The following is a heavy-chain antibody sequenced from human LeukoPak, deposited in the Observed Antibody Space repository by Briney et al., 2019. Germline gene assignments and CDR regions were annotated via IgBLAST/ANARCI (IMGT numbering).Heavy chain of an antibody. CDR1: GDSVSSNSAA. CDR2: TYYRSQWFN. Sequence: SQTLSLTCAISGDSVSSNSAAWNWIRQSPSRGLQWLGRTYYRSQWFNDYAVSVKSRITINPDTSKNQFSLQLNSVTPEDTAVYYCTSIKRGIVGGSDAFDIWGQGRMVTVSS. V-gene: IGHV6-1*01. CDR3: TSIKRGIVGGSDAFDI. D-gene: IGHD1-26*01. J-gene: IGHJ3*02.